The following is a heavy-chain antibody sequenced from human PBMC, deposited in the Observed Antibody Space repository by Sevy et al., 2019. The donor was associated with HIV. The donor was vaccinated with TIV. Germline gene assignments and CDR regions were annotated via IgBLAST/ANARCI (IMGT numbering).Heavy chain of an antibody. CDR2: ISYDGSNK. J-gene: IGHJ6*02. Sequence: GGSLRLSCAASAFTFSSYAMHWVRQAPGKGLEWVAVISYDGSNKYYADSVKGRFTISRDNSKNTLYLQMNSLRAEDTAVYYCARDARVNQDYYYYGMDVWGQGTTVTVSS. V-gene: IGHV3-30-3*01. D-gene: IGHD5-18*01. CDR1: AFTFSSYA. CDR3: ARDARVNQDYYYYGMDV.